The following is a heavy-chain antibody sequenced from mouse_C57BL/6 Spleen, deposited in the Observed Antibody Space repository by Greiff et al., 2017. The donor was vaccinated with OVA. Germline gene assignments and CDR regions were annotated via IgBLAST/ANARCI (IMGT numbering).Heavy chain of an antibody. V-gene: IGHV5-17*01. CDR1: GFTFSDYG. J-gene: IGHJ1*03. Sequence: VQLKESGGGLVKPGGSLKLSCAASGFTFSDYGMHWVRQAPEKGLEWVAYISSGSSTIYYADTVKGRFTISRDNAKNTLFMQMTSLRSDVTAMYSCARNYGSPCYFDVWGTGTTVTVSS. CDR2: ISSGSSTI. CDR3: ARNYGSPCYFDV. D-gene: IGHD1-1*01.